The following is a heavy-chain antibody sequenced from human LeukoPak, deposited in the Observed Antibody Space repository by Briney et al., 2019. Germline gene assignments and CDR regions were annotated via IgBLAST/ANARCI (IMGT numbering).Heavy chain of an antibody. CDR2: ISGSGDST. Sequence: GGSLRLSCAVSGFTFSTYAMNWVRQAPGKGLNWVSGISGSGDSTFYADSVKGRFTISRDNSKKTLYLQMNSLRADDTAVYYCAKDARWLAPGTFDIWGQGTMVTVS. V-gene: IGHV3-23*01. J-gene: IGHJ3*02. CDR3: AKDARWLAPGTFDI. D-gene: IGHD6-19*01. CDR1: GFTFSTYA.